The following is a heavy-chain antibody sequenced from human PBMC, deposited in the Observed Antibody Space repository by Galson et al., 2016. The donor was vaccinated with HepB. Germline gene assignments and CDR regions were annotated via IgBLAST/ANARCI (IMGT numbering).Heavy chain of an antibody. CDR3: ARTDGDHGDALDL. J-gene: IGHJ3*01. CDR2: INYGGIT. V-gene: IGHV4-59*01. D-gene: IGHD4-17*01. Sequence: SETLSLTCAVSGASLSTYYWTWVRQPPGKGLQWVGHINYGGITSYSASLNSRVTISVDTYKNHVSLDLKSVTAADTATYYCARTDGDHGDALDLWGPGTMVTVSS. CDR1: GASLSTYY.